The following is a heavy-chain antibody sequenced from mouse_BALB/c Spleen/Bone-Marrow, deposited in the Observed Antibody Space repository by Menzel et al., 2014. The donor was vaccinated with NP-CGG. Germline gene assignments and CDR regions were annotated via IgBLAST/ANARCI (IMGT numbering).Heavy chain of an antibody. J-gene: IGHJ4*01. CDR3: ARGYYDYVYAMDY. Sequence: EVQLQQSGAELVKPGASVKLSCTASGFNIKDTYMYWVKQRPEQGLEWIGRIDPANGNTKYDPKFQGKATITADTSSNTAYLQLSSLTSEDTAFYYCARGYYDYVYAMDYWGQGTSVTVSS. D-gene: IGHD2-4*01. CDR2: IDPANGNT. CDR1: GFNIKDTY. V-gene: IGHV14-3*02.